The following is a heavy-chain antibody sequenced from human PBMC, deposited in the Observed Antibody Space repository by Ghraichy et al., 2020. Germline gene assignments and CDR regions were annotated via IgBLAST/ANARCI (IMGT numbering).Heavy chain of an antibody. CDR2: IYYSGST. J-gene: IGHJ5*02. D-gene: IGHD2-15*01. V-gene: IGHV4-31*03. CDR3: ATGYCSGGSCYSKGSWFDP. CDR1: GGSISSGGYY. Sequence: SETLSLTCTVSGGSISSGGYYWSWIRQHPGKGLEWIGYIYYSGSTYYNPSLKSRVTISVDTSKNQFSLKLSSVTAADTAVYYCATGYCSGGSCYSKGSWFDPWGQGTLVTVSS.